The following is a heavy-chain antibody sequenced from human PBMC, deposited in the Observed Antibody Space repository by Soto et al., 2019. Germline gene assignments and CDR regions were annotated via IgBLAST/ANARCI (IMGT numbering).Heavy chain of an antibody. J-gene: IGHJ6*02. D-gene: IGHD3-3*01. V-gene: IGHV3-30-3*01. CDR2: ISYDGSNK. Sequence: GGSLRLSCAASGFTFSSYAMHWVRQAPGKGLEWVAVISYDGSNKYYADSVKGRFTISRNNSKNTLYLQMNSLRAEDTAVYYCARGRFLEWSTYYYGMDVWGQGTTVTVSS. CDR1: GFTFSSYA. CDR3: ARGRFLEWSTYYYGMDV.